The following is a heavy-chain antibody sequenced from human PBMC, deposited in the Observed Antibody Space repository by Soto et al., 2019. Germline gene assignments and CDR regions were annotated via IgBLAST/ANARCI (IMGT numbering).Heavy chain of an antibody. CDR1: SGSISSSNW. Sequence: LRETLSLTCAVSSGSISSSNWWSWVRQPPGKGLEWIGEIYHSGSTNYNPSLKSRVTISVDKSKNQFSLKLSSVTAADTAVYYCARRTGKQWLAIDYWGQGTLVTVSS. CDR3: ARRTGKQWLAIDY. J-gene: IGHJ4*02. D-gene: IGHD6-19*01. V-gene: IGHV4-4*03. CDR2: IYHSGST.